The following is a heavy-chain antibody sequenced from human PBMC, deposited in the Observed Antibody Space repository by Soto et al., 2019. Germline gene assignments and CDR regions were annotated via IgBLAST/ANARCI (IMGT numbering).Heavy chain of an antibody. Sequence: GGSLRLSCTASGSNFSSYAITWVRQAPGRGLEGVSGITASGGRTYYADSVKGRFTISRDNSKSTLYLQMNSLRAEDTAVYYCAKDTRYADYVRWFDSWGQGTLVTVSS. CDR3: AKDTRYADYVRWFDS. J-gene: IGHJ5*01. V-gene: IGHV3-23*01. CDR1: GSNFSSYA. CDR2: ITASGGRT. D-gene: IGHD4-17*01.